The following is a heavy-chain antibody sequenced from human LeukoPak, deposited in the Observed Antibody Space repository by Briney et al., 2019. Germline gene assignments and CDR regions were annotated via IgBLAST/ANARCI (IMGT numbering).Heavy chain of an antibody. CDR2: INPSGGST. D-gene: IGHD2-15*01. CDR3: ARDSGMVVGTVDY. Sequence: GSVTPSLTASGYTSTGYYMCWVRPAPGQGLEWMGIINPSGGSTSYAQKFQGRDTMTRDTSTSTDYMELSSLRSEDTAVYYCARDSGMVVGTVDYWGRGTRFTVSS. J-gene: IGHJ4*02. V-gene: IGHV1-46*01. CDR1: GYTSTGYY.